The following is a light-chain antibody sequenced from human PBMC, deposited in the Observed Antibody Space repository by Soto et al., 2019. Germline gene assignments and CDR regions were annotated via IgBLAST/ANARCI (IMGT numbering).Light chain of an antibody. Sequence: DLQMPQSPSSLSASVAARVNIHCRASQCIRNDLVWYQQKPGKAPKRLIYAASSLERGVPSRFSGSGSATEFTLTISGLQSDDFATYYCQQYKDYVWTFGQGTKVDIK. CDR3: QQYKDYVWT. CDR1: QCIRND. V-gene: IGKV1-17*01. CDR2: AAS. J-gene: IGKJ1*01.